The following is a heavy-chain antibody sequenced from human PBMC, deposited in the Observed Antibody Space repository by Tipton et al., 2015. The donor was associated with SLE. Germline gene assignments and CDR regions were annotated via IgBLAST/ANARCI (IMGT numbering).Heavy chain of an antibody. D-gene: IGHD4-17*01. V-gene: IGHV4-59*12. CDR1: GGSISGYY. CDR3: ARGGLTYGYYYYMDV. CDR2: IHSSGST. Sequence: GLVKPSETLSLTCTVSGGSISGYYWSWIRQSPGEGLEWIGFIHSSGSTSYRPSLKSRVTISVDTSMNQFSLKLSSVTAADTAVYYCARGGLTYGYYYYMDVWGKGTTVTVSS. J-gene: IGHJ6*03.